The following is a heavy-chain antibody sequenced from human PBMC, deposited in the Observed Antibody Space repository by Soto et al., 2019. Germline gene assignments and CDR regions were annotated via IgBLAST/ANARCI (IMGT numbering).Heavy chain of an antibody. CDR3: ARHGGSYSFDY. CDR1: GVYISTYY. Sequence: SETRSLTCTVSGVYISTYYWSWIRQPPGKGLEWIGYNSYSGSTDYNPSLKSRVTISVDTSKNQFSLKLSSATAADTAVYYCARHGGSYSFDYRGQGTLVTVSS. D-gene: IGHD1-26*01. J-gene: IGHJ4*02. CDR2: NSYSGST. V-gene: IGHV4-59*08.